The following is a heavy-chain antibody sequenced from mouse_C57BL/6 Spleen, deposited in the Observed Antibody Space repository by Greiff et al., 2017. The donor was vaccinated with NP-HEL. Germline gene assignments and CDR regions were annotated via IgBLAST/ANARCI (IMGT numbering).Heavy chain of an antibody. J-gene: IGHJ3*01. CDR1: GFTFSSYA. V-gene: IGHV5-4*01. D-gene: IGHD1-1*01. CDR3: AREKDYYGSGRFAY. Sequence: DVMLVESGGGLVKPGGSLKLSCAASGFTFSSYAMSWVRQTPEKRLEWVATISDGGSYTYYPDNVKGRFTISRDNAKNNLYLQMSHLKSEDTAMYYCAREKDYYGSGRFAYWGQGTLVTVSA. CDR2: ISDGGSYT.